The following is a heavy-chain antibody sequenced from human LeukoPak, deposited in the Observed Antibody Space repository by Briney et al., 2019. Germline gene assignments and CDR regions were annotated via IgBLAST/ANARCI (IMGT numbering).Heavy chain of an antibody. CDR2: INPNSGGT. Sequence: ASVKVSCKASGYTFTGYYMHWVRQAPGQGLEWMGWINPNSGGTNYAQKFQGRVTMTRDASVSTAYMELSRLRSDDTAVYYCARYYDILSFDYWGQGTLVTVSS. CDR1: GYTFTGYY. J-gene: IGHJ4*02. CDR3: ARYYDILSFDY. D-gene: IGHD3-9*01. V-gene: IGHV1-2*02.